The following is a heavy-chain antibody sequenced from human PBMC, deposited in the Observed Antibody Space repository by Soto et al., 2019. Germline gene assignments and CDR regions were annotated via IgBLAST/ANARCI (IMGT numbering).Heavy chain of an antibody. CDR3: VSQPQGYRRKYYFHF. CDR1: GFNFSDFY. Sequence: QVQLVESGGALVKPGGSLRLSCAASGFNFSDFYISWIRQAPGKGLEWVSFISATGETTYYAESVKGRFTISRDNAQKSLDLQMNSLRDEDTAIYYCVSQPQGYRRKYYFHFWGQGTLVTVSS. J-gene: IGHJ4*02. V-gene: IGHV3-11*01. D-gene: IGHD2-2*02. CDR2: ISATGETT.